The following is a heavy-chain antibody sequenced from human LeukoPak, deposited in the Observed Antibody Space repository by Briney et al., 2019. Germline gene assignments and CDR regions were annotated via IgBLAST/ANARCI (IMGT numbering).Heavy chain of an antibody. CDR2: IYTSGST. CDR1: GGSISSYY. Sequence: SETLSLTCTVSGGSISSYYWSWIRQPAGKGLEFIGRIYTSGSTNYNPSLKSRVTMSVDTSKNQFSLKLSSVTAADTAVYYCARDSIAAEPNWFDPWGQGTLVTVSS. V-gene: IGHV4-4*07. J-gene: IGHJ5*02. D-gene: IGHD6-13*01. CDR3: ARDSIAAEPNWFDP.